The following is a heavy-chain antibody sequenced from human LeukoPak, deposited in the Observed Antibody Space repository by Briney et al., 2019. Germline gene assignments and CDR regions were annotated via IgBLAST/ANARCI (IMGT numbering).Heavy chain of an antibody. CDR1: GYSVSSDSAA. J-gene: IGHJ4*02. CDR3: ARGSGYYDTGSFSFVDN. Sequence: SQTLSLTCAISGYSVSSDSAAWNLIRQSPSRGLEWLGRTYYRSQWFIDYAVSVKTRITIKSDTSRNQFSLELNSVTAGDMSVYYCARGSGYYDTGSFSFVDNWGQGTLVTVSS. CDR2: TYYRSQWFI. V-gene: IGHV6-1*01. D-gene: IGHD3-22*01.